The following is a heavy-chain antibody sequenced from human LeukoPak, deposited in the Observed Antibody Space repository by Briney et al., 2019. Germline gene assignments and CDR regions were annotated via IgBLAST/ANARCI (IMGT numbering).Heavy chain of an antibody. D-gene: IGHD3-10*01. J-gene: IGHJ6*03. CDR1: GYTFTGYY. CDR3: ARSMVRGAAHYYYYMDV. Sequence: ASVKVSCKASGYTFTGYYMHWVRQAPGQGLEWMGWINPNSGGTNYAQKFQGRVTMTRDTSISTAYMELSRLRSDDTVVYYCARSMVRGAAHYYYYMDVWGKGTTVTVSS. V-gene: IGHV1-2*02. CDR2: INPNSGGT.